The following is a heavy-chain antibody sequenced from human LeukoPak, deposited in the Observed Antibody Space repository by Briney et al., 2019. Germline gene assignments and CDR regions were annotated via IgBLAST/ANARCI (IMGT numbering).Heavy chain of an antibody. V-gene: IGHV4-59*01. CDR3: ACLSGSYFDY. Sequence: SETLSLTCTVSGGSIRSYYWSWIRQPPGQGLEWIGYIYYRGSTNYNPSLKSRVTISVDTSKNQFSLKLSSVTAADTAVYYCACLSGSYFDYWGQGTLVTVSS. CDR2: IYYRGST. CDR1: GGSIRSYY. D-gene: IGHD3-10*01. J-gene: IGHJ4*02.